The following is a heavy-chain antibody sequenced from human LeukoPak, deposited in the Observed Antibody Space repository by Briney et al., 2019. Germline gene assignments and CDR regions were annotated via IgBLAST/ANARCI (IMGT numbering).Heavy chain of an antibody. D-gene: IGHD2-2*01. CDR2: VYHSGST. Sequence: SETLSLTCTVSGYSISSGYYWGWVRQPPAQGREWIGSVYHSGSTYYNPSLNRRVTISLDTTKNKFSLKLSSVTAAEQALHCIARVGCSSTSCPFDYWGQGTLVTVSS. J-gene: IGHJ4*02. CDR3: ARVGCSSTSCPFDY. CDR1: GYSISSGYY. V-gene: IGHV4-38-2*02.